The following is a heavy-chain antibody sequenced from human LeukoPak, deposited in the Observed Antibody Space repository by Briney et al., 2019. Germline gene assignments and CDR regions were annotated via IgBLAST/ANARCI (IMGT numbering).Heavy chain of an antibody. Sequence: PSETLSLTCAVYGGSFSGYSWTWIRQPPGKGLEWIGSIYHSGSTYYNPSLKSRVTISVDTSKNQFSLKLSSVTAADTAVYYCARDRGAYSSGWYLVDYMDVWGKGTTVTVSS. V-gene: IGHV4-34*01. CDR1: GGSFSGYS. J-gene: IGHJ6*03. CDR2: IYHSGST. CDR3: ARDRGAYSSGWYLVDYMDV. D-gene: IGHD6-19*01.